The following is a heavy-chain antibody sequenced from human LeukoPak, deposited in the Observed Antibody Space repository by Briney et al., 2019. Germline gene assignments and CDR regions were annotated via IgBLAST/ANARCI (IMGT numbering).Heavy chain of an antibody. D-gene: IGHD4-17*01. CDR3: ARRHYGDHSNWFDP. Sequence: SETLSLTCTVSGDSLNNYYWTWIRQSPGKGLEWIGSIYYRGNTNCNPSLKSRVTISVDTSKNQLSLKLNSVTAADTAVYYCARRHYGDHSNWFDPWGQGTLVTVSS. J-gene: IGHJ5*02. CDR2: IYYRGNT. CDR1: GDSLNNYY. V-gene: IGHV4-59*08.